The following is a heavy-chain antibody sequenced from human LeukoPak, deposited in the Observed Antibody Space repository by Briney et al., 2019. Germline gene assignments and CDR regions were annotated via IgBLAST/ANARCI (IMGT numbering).Heavy chain of an antibody. CDR1: GYSFSTYW. D-gene: IGHD5-12*01. V-gene: IGHV5-51*01. CDR3: ARGGYSGYDFDY. Sequence: GESLKISCRASGYSFSTYWIGWVRQMPGKGLEWMGVLYAGDSDTRYSPSFQGQVTLSADKSKSTAYLQWSSLKASDTAMYYRARGGYSGYDFDYWGQGTLVTVSS. CDR2: LYAGDSDT. J-gene: IGHJ4*02.